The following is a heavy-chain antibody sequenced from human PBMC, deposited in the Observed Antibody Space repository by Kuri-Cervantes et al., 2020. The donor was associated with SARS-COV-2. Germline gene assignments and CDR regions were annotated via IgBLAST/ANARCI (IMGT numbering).Heavy chain of an antibody. J-gene: IGHJ6*02. Sequence: SETLSLTCTVSGAAISSGGYYWGWIRQHPEKGRVWIGYIYYNGNTYYSPSLESRLTITLDSSKNQFSLKLTSVTAADTAVYYCMRATPPLEWLYTGMDVWGQGTTVTVSS. CDR2: IYYNGNT. CDR1: GAAISSGGYY. CDR3: MRATPPLEWLYTGMDV. D-gene: IGHD3-3*01. V-gene: IGHV4-31*03.